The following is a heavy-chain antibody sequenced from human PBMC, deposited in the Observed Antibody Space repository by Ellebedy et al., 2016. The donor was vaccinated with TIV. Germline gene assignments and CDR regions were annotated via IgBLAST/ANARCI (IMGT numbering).Heavy chain of an antibody. V-gene: IGHV1-2*02. D-gene: IGHD3-22*01. CDR2: INPNSGGT. J-gene: IGHJ4*02. CDR3: ARDWDYYDSSDYLGYDY. Sequence: ASVKVSCKASGYTFTSYGISWVRQAPGQGLEWMGWINPNSGGTNYAQKFQGRVTMTRDTSITTVYMELSRLTSDDTAVYYCARDWDYYDSSDYLGYDYWGQGTLVTVSS. CDR1: GYTFTSYG.